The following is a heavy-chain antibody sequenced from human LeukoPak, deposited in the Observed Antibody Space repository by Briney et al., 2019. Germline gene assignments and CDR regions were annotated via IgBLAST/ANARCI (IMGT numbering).Heavy chain of an antibody. D-gene: IGHD3-22*01. J-gene: IGHJ3*02. CDR3: ASLYYYDSSGPSHAFDI. V-gene: IGHV1-2*02. Sequence: ASVKVSCKASGYTFTGYYMHWVRQAPGQGLEWMGWINPNSGGTNYAQKLQGRVTMTTDTSTSTAYMELRSLRSDDTAVYYCASLYYYDSSGPSHAFDIWGQGTMVTVSS. CDR2: INPNSGGT. CDR1: GYTFTGYY.